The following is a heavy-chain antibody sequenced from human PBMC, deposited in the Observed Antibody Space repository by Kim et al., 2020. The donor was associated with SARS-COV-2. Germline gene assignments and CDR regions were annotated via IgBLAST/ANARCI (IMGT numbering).Heavy chain of an antibody. CDR3: AKDLTFLSAAAPSGXXP. D-gene: IGHD2-15*01. V-gene: IGHV3-30*18. CDR2: ISYDGSNK. Sequence: GGSLRLSCAASGFTFSSYGMHWVRQAPGKGLEWVAVISYDGSNKYYADSVKGRFTISRDNSKNTLYLQMNSLRAEDTAVYYCAKDLTFLSAAAPSGXXPWGQGTXXTXSS. CDR1: GFTFSSYG. J-gene: IGHJ5*02.